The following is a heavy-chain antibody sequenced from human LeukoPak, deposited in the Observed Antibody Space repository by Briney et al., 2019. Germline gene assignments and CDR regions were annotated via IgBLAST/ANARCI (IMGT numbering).Heavy chain of an antibody. CDR2: INHSGST. CDR3: ARETKYYYDSSGYSRPNYYYYYYMDV. CDR1: GGSFSGYY. V-gene: IGHV4-34*01. J-gene: IGHJ6*03. Sequence: SETLSLTCAVYGGSFSGYYWSWIRQPPGKGLEWIGEINHSGSTNYNPSLKSRVTISVDTSKNQFSLKLSSVTAADTAVYYCARETKYYYDSSGYSRPNYYYYYYMDVWGKGTTVTISS. D-gene: IGHD3-22*01.